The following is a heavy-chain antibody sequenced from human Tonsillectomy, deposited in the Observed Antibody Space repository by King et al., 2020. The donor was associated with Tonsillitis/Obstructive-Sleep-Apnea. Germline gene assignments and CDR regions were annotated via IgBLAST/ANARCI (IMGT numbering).Heavy chain of an antibody. V-gene: IGHV4-59*01. J-gene: IGHJ4*02. Sequence: VQLQESGPGLVKPSETLSLTCTVSGGSISSYYWSWIRQPPGKGLEWIGYIYYSGSTNYNPSLKSRVTISVDTSKNQFSLKLSSVTAADTAVYYCASALSLSGRYRFDYWGQGTLVTVSS. D-gene: IGHD1-26*01. CDR3: ASALSLSGRYRFDY. CDR1: GGSISSYY. CDR2: IYYSGST.